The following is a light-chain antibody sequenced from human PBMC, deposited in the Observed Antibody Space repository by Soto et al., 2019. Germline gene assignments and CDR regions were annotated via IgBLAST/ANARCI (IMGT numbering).Light chain of an antibody. CDR2: GAS. Sequence: EIVMTQSPATLSVSPGERATLSCRASQSVSSNLAWYQQKPGQAPRLLIYGASTRATGIPARFSGSGSGTEFTLTICTLQSEDFKVYYCQQYTNWPPLRTFGGGTKVEIK. CDR3: QQYTNWPPLRT. J-gene: IGKJ4*01. V-gene: IGKV3-15*01. CDR1: QSVSSN.